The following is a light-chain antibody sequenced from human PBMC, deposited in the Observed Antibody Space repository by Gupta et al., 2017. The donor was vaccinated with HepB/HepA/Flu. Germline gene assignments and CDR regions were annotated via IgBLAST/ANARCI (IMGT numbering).Light chain of an antibody. Sequence: DIQMPPSPYSLSASVGDSVTITCRASHSISSYLNWYQQKPGKATKLLIYAASSLQSGVPSRFSGSGSGTEFTLTISSLQPEDFATYYCQQSYRTPFTFGQGTKLEIK. CDR1: HSISSY. J-gene: IGKJ2*01. V-gene: IGKV1-39*01. CDR3: QQSYRTPFT. CDR2: AAS.